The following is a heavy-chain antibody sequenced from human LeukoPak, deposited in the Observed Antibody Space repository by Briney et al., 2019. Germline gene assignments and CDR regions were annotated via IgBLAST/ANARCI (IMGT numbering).Heavy chain of an antibody. CDR3: ARDGEVADDY. Sequence: GGSLRLSCAASGFTFSSYSMNWVRQAPGKGLEWVSYISSSSSTIYYADSVKGRFTISRDNAKNSLYLQMNSLRAEDTAVYYCARDGEVADDYRGQGTLVTVSS. D-gene: IGHD6-19*01. CDR1: GFTFSSYS. CDR2: ISSSSSTI. V-gene: IGHV3-48*01. J-gene: IGHJ4*02.